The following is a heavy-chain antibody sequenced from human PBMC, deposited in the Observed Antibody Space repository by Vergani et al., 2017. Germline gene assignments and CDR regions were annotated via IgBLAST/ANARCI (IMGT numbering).Heavy chain of an antibody. D-gene: IGHD2-2*01. CDR3: VKDAGGYENFFDF. CDR1: GFTFSTYA. Sequence: EVQLLESGGSLKQPGGSVRLSCAASGFTFSTYAMHWVRPATGKGLEWVSALTGGGGSTYYADSFKGRFIISRDNSRDPLYLQMNSLRPEDTATYYCVKDAGGYENFFDFWGQGTLVTVSS. V-gene: IGHV3-23*01. J-gene: IGHJ4*01. CDR2: LTGGGGST.